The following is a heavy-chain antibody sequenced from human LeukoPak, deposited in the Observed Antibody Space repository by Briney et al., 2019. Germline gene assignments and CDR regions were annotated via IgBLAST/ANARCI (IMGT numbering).Heavy chain of an antibody. CDR1: GFTFSSYA. J-gene: IGHJ4*02. D-gene: IGHD5-24*01. CDR3: ARVGDGHSVNYFDF. V-gene: IGHV3-30-3*01. CDR2: ISYDGSNK. Sequence: GGSLRLSCAASGFTFSSYAMHWVRQAPGKGLEWVAVISYDGSNKYYADSVKGRFTISRDNSKNTLYLQMNSLRAEDTAVFYCARVGDGHSVNYFDFWGQGTLVTVSS.